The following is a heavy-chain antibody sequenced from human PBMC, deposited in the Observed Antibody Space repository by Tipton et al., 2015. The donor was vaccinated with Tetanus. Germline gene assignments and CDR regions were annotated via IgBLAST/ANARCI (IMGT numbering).Heavy chain of an antibody. Sequence: LRLSCAAPGFSVSNNYLSWIRQHPGKGLEWIGYIYYSGSTYYNPSLRSRVTISVDTSKNQFSLKLSSVTAADTAVYYCTRHVVEAVPRWFDPWGQGTLVTVSS. CDR3: TRHVVEAVPRWFDP. J-gene: IGHJ5*02. CDR2: IYYSGST. CDR1: GFSVSNNY. D-gene: IGHD2-2*01. V-gene: IGHV4-31*02.